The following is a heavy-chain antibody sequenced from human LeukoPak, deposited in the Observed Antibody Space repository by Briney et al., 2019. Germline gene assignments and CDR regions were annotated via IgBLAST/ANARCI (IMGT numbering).Heavy chain of an antibody. V-gene: IGHV4-30-4*01. D-gene: IGHD3-10*01. Sequence: SQTLSLTCTVSGGSISSGDYYWSWIRQPPGKGLERIGYIYYSGSTYYNPSLKSRVTISVDTSKNQFSLKLSSVTAADTAVYYCARVLYYGSGSYNQIDYWGQGTLVTVSS. CDR1: GGSISSGDYY. CDR2: IYYSGST. J-gene: IGHJ4*02. CDR3: ARVLYYGSGSYNQIDY.